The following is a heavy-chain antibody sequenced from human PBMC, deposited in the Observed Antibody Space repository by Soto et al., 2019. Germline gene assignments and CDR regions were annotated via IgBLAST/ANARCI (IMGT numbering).Heavy chain of an antibody. J-gene: IGHJ2*01. D-gene: IGHD3-10*01. CDR1: GYTFTSYG. V-gene: IGHV1-18*01. CDR3: ARDRGLYYYGSGTLYAWYFDL. Sequence: QVQLVQSGAEVKKPGASVKVSCKASGYTFTSYGISWVRQAPGKGLEWMGWISAYTGNTNYAQKLQGRVTMTTDTSTSTAYMELRSLRSDDTAVYYCARDRGLYYYGSGTLYAWYFDLWGRGTLVTVSS. CDR2: ISAYTGNT.